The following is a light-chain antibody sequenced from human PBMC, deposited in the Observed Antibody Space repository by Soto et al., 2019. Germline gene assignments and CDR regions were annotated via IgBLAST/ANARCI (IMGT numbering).Light chain of an antibody. CDR2: DVS. J-gene: IGLJ1*01. CDR3: SSYTSSSTRV. Sequence: QSALTQPASVSGSPGQSITISCTGTSSDAGGYNYVSWYQQHPGKAPKLMIYDVSNRPSGVSNRFSGSKSGNTASLPISGLYVEDEADYFCSSYTSSSTRVFGTGTKLTVL. CDR1: SSDAGGYNY. V-gene: IGLV2-14*01.